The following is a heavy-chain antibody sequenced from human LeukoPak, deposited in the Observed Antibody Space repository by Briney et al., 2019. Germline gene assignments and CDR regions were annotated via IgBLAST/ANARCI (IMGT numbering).Heavy chain of an antibody. J-gene: IGHJ6*02. CDR1: GFTFSSYA. D-gene: IGHD6-13*01. Sequence: GGSLRLSCAASGFTFSSYAMSWVRQAPGKGLEWVSAISGSGGSTYYADSVKGRFTISRDNSKNTLYLQMNSLRAEDTAVYYCATTYSGSLRPPFGYYYYGMDVWGQGTTVTVSS. CDR2: ISGSGGST. CDR3: ATTYSGSLRPPFGYYYYGMDV. V-gene: IGHV3-23*01.